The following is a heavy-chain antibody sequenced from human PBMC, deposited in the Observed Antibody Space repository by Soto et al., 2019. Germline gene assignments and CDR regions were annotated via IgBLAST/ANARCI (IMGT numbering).Heavy chain of an antibody. Sequence: VASVKVSCKPSGDTFSSYSLSWVRQAPGQGLEWMGIINPSGGSTSYAQKFQGRVTMTRDTSTSTVYMELSSLRSEDTAVYYCAQSWELDAFDIWGQGTMVTVSS. D-gene: IGHD1-26*01. J-gene: IGHJ3*02. V-gene: IGHV1-46*01. CDR2: INPSGGST. CDR3: AQSWELDAFDI. CDR1: GDTFSSYS.